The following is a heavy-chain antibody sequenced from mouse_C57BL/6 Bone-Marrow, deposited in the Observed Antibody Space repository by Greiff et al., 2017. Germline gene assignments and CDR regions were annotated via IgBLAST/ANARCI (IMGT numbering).Heavy chain of an antibody. CDR3: ARERFGFAY. V-gene: IGHV1-82*01. J-gene: IGHJ3*01. CDR1: GYAFSSSW. Sequence: QLQQSGPELVKPGASVKISCKASGYAFSSSWMNWVKQRPGKGLEWIGRIYPGDGDTNYNGKFKGKATLTADKSSSTAYMQLSSLTSEDSAVYFCARERFGFAYWGQGTLVTVSA. CDR2: IYPGDGDT.